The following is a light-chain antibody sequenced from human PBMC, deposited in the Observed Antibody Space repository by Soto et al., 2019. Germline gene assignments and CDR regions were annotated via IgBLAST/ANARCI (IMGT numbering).Light chain of an antibody. CDR2: GAS. Sequence: EIVLTQSPGTLSLSPGERATLSCRASQGVSSSYLAWYQQTPGQPPWRLIYGASSRATGIPDTFSGSGAGKDFTLTITRLEPEDFAEDYCQHYRTSFGGGTKVEIK. J-gene: IGKJ4*01. V-gene: IGKV3-20*01. CDR3: QHYRTS. CDR1: QGVSSSY.